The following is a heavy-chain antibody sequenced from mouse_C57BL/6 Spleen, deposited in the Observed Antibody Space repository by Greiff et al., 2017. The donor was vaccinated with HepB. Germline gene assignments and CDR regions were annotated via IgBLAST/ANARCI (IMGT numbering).Heavy chain of an antibody. V-gene: IGHV1-22*01. J-gene: IGHJ3*01. CDR3: AREGIYDGYSAWFAY. D-gene: IGHD2-3*01. Sequence: PLPQSLPYLFKPGASVKMSCKASGYTFTDYNMHWVKQSHGKSLEWIGYINPNNGGTSYNQKFKGKATLTVNKSSSTAYMELRSLTSEDSAVYYCAREGIYDGYSAWFAYWGQGTLVTVSA. CDR1: GYTFTDYN. CDR2: INPNNGGT.